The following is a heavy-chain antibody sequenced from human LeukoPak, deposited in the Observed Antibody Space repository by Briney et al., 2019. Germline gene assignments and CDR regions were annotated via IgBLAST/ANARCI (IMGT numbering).Heavy chain of an antibody. J-gene: IGHJ4*02. CDR3: ARGDSSGSYGSYFDY. V-gene: IGHV1-46*01. CDR1: GYTFTSYY. Sequence: ASVKVSCKASGYTFTSYYIHWVRQAPGQGLEWMGIINPSGGNTGYAQKFQGRVTMTRDTSTSTVYMELSSLRSEDTAVYYCARGDSSGSYGSYFDYWGQGTLVAVSS. CDR2: INPSGGNT. D-gene: IGHD1-26*01.